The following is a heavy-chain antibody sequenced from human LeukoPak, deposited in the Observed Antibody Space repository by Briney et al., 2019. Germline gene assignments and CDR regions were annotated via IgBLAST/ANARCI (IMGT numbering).Heavy chain of an antibody. J-gene: IGHJ3*02. D-gene: IGHD5-24*01. Sequence: PSETLSLTCTVSGGSISSYYWSWIRQPAGKGLEWIGYIYYSGSTNYNPSLKSRVTISVDTSKNQFSLKLSSVTAADTAVYYCARRERWLQYDAFDIWGQGTMVTVSS. CDR2: IYYSGST. V-gene: IGHV4-59*08. CDR1: GGSISSYY. CDR3: ARRERWLQYDAFDI.